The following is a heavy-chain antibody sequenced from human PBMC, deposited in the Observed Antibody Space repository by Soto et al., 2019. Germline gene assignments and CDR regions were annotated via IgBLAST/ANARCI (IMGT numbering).Heavy chain of an antibody. CDR1: GGSISSYY. CDR3: ARDSGSGLPHDRAV. Sequence: SETLSLTCTVSGGSISSYYWSWIRQPPGKGLEWIGYIYYSGSTNYNPSLKSRVTISVDTSKNQFCLELSSVTAADTAVYYCARDSGSGLPHDRAVWGKGPTVTAP. J-gene: IGHJ6*03. V-gene: IGHV4-4*08. D-gene: IGHD6-6*01. CDR2: IYYSGST.